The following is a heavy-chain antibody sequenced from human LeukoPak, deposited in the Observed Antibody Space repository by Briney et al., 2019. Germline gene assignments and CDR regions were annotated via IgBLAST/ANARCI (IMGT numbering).Heavy chain of an antibody. J-gene: IGHJ5*02. D-gene: IGHD1-7*01. CDR3: ARGSQIMTGTTSPFDP. V-gene: IGHV4-4*07. CDR2: IYTSGST. CDR1: GGSITSYY. Sequence: SETLSLTCTVSGGSITSYYWSWIRQPAGKGLEWIGRIYTSGSTNYNPSLKSRVTMSVDTSMNQFSLKLSSVTAADTAVYYCARGSQIMTGTTSPFDPWGQGTLVTVSS.